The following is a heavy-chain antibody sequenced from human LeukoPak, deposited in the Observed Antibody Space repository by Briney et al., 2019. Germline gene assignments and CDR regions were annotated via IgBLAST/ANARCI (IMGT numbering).Heavy chain of an antibody. V-gene: IGHV5-51*01. CDR3: ARPVEGGYYDSSGYSY. Sequence: GASLKISFKASRSRFTRYWIGWVRQKPGKGLEGMGIIYPGDSETRYSPSFQGQVTISADKTITTAYLQWSSLKASDTAMYYCARPVEGGYYDSSGYSYWGQGTLVTVSS. D-gene: IGHD3-22*01. J-gene: IGHJ4*02. CDR2: IYPGDSET. CDR1: RSRFTRYW.